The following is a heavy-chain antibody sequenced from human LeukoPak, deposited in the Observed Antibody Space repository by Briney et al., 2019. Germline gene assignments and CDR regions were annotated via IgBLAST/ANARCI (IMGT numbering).Heavy chain of an antibody. CDR2: VLYSGTT. J-gene: IGHJ3*02. CDR1: GASISDSPYY. Sequence: SETLSLTCDVSGASISDSPYYWGWIRQSPGKGLEWIGSVLYSGTTHYNPSLKNRVTVSVDTSKNQFSLDLRSVTAADTALYYCARHDFGVYDFSAFDIWGQGTLIRVSS. CDR3: ARHDFGVYDFSAFDI. D-gene: IGHD4-17*01. V-gene: IGHV4-39*01.